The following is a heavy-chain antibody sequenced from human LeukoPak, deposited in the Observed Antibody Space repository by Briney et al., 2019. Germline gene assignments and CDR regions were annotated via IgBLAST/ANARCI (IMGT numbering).Heavy chain of an antibody. CDR3: ARAPYYFAFDI. CDR1: GFTVSSNY. CDR2: IYSGGST. J-gene: IGHJ3*02. V-gene: IGHV3-53*01. D-gene: IGHD3-10*01. Sequence: GGSLRLSCAASGFTVSSNYMSWVRQAPGKGLEWVSVIYSGGSTYYADSVKGRFTISRDNSKNTLYLQMNSLRAEDTAVYYCARAPYYFAFDIWGQGTMVTVSS.